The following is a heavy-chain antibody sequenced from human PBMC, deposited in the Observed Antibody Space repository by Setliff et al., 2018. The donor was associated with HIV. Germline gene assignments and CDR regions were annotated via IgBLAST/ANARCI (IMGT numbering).Heavy chain of an antibody. CDR3: VRGIVGASVFNY. V-gene: IGHV3-74*01. Sequence: PGESLKISCAASGFTFGSQWMRWVRQAPGKGLVWVSRISPDGSVINYAGSVKGRFTISRDNAKNTLYLQMNGLRAEDTAVYYCVRGIVGASVFNYWGQGTQVTVSS. D-gene: IGHD1-26*01. CDR1: GFTFGSQW. CDR2: ISPDGSVI. J-gene: IGHJ4*02.